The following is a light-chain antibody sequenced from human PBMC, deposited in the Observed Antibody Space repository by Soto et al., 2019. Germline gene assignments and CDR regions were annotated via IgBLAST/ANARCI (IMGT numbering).Light chain of an antibody. CDR2: GAS. Sequence: EIVLTQSPGTLSLSPGERATLSCRASQSVSSSYLAWYEQKPGQAPRLLIYGASSRATGIPHRFSGSGSGTDFTLTISRREPDDLAVYYCQQYRISLITFGRGTRLEIK. CDR3: QQYRISLIT. V-gene: IGKV3-20*01. J-gene: IGKJ5*01. CDR1: QSVSSSY.